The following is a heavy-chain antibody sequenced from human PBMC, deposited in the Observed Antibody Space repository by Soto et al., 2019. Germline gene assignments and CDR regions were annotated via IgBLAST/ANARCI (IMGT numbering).Heavy chain of an antibody. CDR2: IYYSGST. V-gene: IGHV4-30-4*01. Sequence: QVQLQESGPGLVKPSQTLSLTCTVSGGSISSGDYYWSWIRQPPGKGLEWIGYIYYSGSTYYNPSLKSRVTISVDTSKNQFSLKLSSVTAADTAVYYCAGLNVPLDYYYGMDVWGQGTTVTVSS. CDR1: GGSISSGDYY. CDR3: AGLNVPLDYYYGMDV. J-gene: IGHJ6*02. D-gene: IGHD6-6*01.